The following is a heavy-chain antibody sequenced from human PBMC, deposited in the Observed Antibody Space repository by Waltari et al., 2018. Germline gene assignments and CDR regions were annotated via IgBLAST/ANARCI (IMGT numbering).Heavy chain of an antibody. V-gene: IGHV4-4*02. CDR1: GGSISSSNW. J-gene: IGHJ6*02. CDR3: ARRTVTQYYYYYYGMDV. D-gene: IGHD4-17*01. CDR2: IYHSGRT. Sequence: QVQLQESGPGLVKPSGTLSLTCAVSGGSISSSNWWSWVRQPPGKGLEWIGEIYHSGRTNYNPSLKSRVTISLDKSKNQFSLKLSSLTAADTAVYYCARRTVTQYYYYYYGMDVWGQGTTVTVSS.